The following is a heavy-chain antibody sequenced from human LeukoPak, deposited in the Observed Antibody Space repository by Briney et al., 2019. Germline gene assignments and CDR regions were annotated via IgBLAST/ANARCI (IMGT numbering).Heavy chain of an antibody. CDR2: ISYDGSNK. Sequence: GRSLRLSCAASGFTFSSYAMHWVRQAPGKGLEWVAVISYDGSNKYYADSVKGRFTISRDNSKNTLYLQMNSLRAEDTAVYYCARGKPTLYYYYGMDVWGQGTTVTVSS. V-gene: IGHV3-30-3*01. CDR1: GFTFSSYA. J-gene: IGHJ6*02. CDR3: ARGKPTLYYYYGMDV.